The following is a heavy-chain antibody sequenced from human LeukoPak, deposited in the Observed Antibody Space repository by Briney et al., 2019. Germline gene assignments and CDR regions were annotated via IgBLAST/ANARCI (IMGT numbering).Heavy chain of an antibody. V-gene: IGHV3-48*04. J-gene: IGHJ4*02. D-gene: IGHD1-26*01. Sequence: PGGSLRLSCAASGFIFSNYSMNWVRQAPGKGLEWVSYISRSSSTKYYADSVKGRFTVSRDNAKNILYLQMNSLRAEDTAVYYCVRDRVGPDYWGQGTLVTVSS. CDR1: GFIFSNYS. CDR3: VRDRVGPDY. CDR2: ISRSSSTK.